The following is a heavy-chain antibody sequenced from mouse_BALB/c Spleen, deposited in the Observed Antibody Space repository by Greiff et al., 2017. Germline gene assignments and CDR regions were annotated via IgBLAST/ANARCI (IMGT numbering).Heavy chain of an antibody. CDR1: GFSLTSYG. CDR3: ATQWEDYAMDY. CDR2: IWSGGST. D-gene: IGHD1-3*01. V-gene: IGHV2-2*02. Sequence: VHLVESGPGLVQPSQSLSITCTVSGFSLTSYGVHWVRQSPGKGLEWLGVIWSGGSTDYNAAFISRLSISKDNSKSQVFFKMNSLQANDTAIYYCATQWEDYAMDYWGQGTSVTVSS. J-gene: IGHJ4*01.